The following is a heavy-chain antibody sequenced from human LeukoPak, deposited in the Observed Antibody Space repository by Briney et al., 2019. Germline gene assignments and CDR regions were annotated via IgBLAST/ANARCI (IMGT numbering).Heavy chain of an antibody. J-gene: IGHJ4*02. CDR3: ARNGGHNQEH. CDR2: FSHSGIT. CDR1: GASISRGSW. V-gene: IGHV4-4*02. Sequence: PSETLSLTCDVSGASISRGSWWSCVRPPPGKGLEWIGEFSHSGITNFHPSLKSRVTISVDKSRNQFSLNLISVTAADTAVYFCARNGGHNQEHWGRGTLVTVSS. D-gene: IGHD1-1*01.